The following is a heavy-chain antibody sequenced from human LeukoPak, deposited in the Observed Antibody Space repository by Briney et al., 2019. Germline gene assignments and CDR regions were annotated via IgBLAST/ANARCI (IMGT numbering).Heavy chain of an antibody. CDR1: GYTFTGYY. V-gene: IGHV1-2*02. CDR3: ARVLYRSSGWIGY. CDR2: INPNSGGT. J-gene: IGHJ4*02. D-gene: IGHD6-19*01. Sequence: RASVKVSCKASGYTFTGYYMHWVRQAPGQGLEWMGWINPNSGGTNYAQKFQGRVTMTRDTSISTAYMELSRLRSDDTAVYYCARVLYRSSGWIGYWGQGTLVTVSS.